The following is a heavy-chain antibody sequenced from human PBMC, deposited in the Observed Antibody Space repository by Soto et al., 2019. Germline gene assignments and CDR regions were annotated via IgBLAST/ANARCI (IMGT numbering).Heavy chain of an antibody. J-gene: IGHJ5*02. V-gene: IGHV1-18*01. CDR2: IATYNNNK. Sequence: HLVQSGPEVKRPGASITVSCKTSGDTFPNFGLSWVRQAPGQGLEWMGWIATYNNNKNYAQKFQARLTLTTDTSTSTAYMELESLGYDDTAVYYCARVVRGVVNWFDPWGQGTLVTVSS. CDR3: ARVVRGVVNWFDP. D-gene: IGHD3-10*01. CDR1: GDTFPNFG.